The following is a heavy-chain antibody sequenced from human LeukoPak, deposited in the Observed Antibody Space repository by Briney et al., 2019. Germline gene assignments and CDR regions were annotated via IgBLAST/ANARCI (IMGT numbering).Heavy chain of an antibody. CDR3: ARGVVAATRPFGPFDP. V-gene: IGHV4-39*07. Sequence: PSETLSLTCTVSGGSISSSSYYWGWIRQPPGKGLEWIGSIYYSGSTYYNPSLKSRVTISVDTSKNQFSLKLSSVTAADTAVYYCARGVVAATRPFGPFDPWGQGTLVTVSS. CDR1: GGSISSSSYY. J-gene: IGHJ5*02. CDR2: IYYSGST. D-gene: IGHD2-15*01.